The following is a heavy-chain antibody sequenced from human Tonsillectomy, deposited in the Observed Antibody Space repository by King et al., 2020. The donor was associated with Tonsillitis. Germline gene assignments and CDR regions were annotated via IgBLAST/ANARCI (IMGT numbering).Heavy chain of an antibody. D-gene: IGHD3-3*01. CDR1: GGAISGGGYY. CDR2: IYYSGST. J-gene: IGHJ2*01. Sequence: QLQESGPGLVKPSQTLSLTCTVSGGAISGGGYYWSWIRQHPGKGLEWIGNIYYSGSTYYNPSLKSRVTISVDTSKNQFSLKLGSVTAADTAVYHCARGFSFTLFGVVTHWYFDLWGRGTLVTVSS. V-gene: IGHV4-31*03. CDR3: ARGFSFTLFGVVTHWYFDL.